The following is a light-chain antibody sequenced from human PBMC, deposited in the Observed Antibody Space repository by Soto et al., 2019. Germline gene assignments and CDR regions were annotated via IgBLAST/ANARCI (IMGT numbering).Light chain of an antibody. CDR3: QQSYSSPTT. Sequence: DIQMTQSPSFLSASVGDRVTITCRASQSIGKHLNWYQQKPGKAPKFLIYGASTLQSGVPSRFSGSRSGTDFTLTVNSLQPEDFATYYCQQSYSSPTTFGQGTRLEIK. V-gene: IGKV1-39*01. J-gene: IGKJ5*01. CDR2: GAS. CDR1: QSIGKH.